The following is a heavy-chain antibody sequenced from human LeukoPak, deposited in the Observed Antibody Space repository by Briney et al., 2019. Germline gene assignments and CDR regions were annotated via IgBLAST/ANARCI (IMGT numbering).Heavy chain of an antibody. CDR1: GYPISSGYY. V-gene: IGHV4-38-2*01. J-gene: IGHJ4*02. CDR2: IYHSGST. CDR3: ARQISGWYVY. Sequence: SETLSLTCAVSGYPISSGYYWGWIRQPPGKGLEWIGSIYHSGSTYYNPSLKSRVTISVDTSKNQFSLKLSSVTAADTAVYYCARQISGWYVYWGQGTLVTVSS. D-gene: IGHD6-19*01.